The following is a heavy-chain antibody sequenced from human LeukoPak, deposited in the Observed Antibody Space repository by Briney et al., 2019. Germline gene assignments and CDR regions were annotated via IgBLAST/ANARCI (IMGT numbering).Heavy chain of an antibody. CDR2: IIPIFGTA. J-gene: IGHJ3*02. CDR1: GYAFTSYD. V-gene: IGHV1-69*13. Sequence: SVKVSCKASGYAFTSYDINWVRQATGQGLEWMGGIIPIFGTANYAQKFQGRVTITADESTSTAYMELSSLRSEDTAVYYCAREKGWAFDIWGQGTMVTVSS. CDR3: AREKGWAFDI. D-gene: IGHD2-15*01.